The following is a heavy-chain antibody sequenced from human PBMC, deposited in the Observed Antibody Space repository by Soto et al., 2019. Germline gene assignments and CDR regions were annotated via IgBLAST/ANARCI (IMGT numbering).Heavy chain of an antibody. CDR2: ICTSGST. V-gene: IGHV4-4*07. J-gene: IGHJ4*01. CDR3: ARDEDLMGAPYFDY. Sequence: TSEPLRLTCSASGGTISSYYWSWIRQPAGKGLEWIGRICTSGSTNYHPSHTSRLTTSFDKTKNHISLQLSSVTAAITAVYNCARDEDLMGAPYFDYWGQGTMVTVSS. D-gene: IGHD1-26*01. CDR1: GGTISSYY.